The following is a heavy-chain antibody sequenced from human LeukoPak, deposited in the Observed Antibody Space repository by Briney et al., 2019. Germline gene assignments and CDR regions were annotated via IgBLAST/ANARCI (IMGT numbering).Heavy chain of an antibody. D-gene: IGHD3-3*01. CDR2: INPSGGST. CDR3: ARTRGTGYDFWSGPSGYYMDV. V-gene: IGHV1-46*01. CDR1: GYTFTSYY. J-gene: IGHJ6*03. Sequence: ASVKVSCKASGYTFTSYYMHWVRQAPGQGLEWMGIINPSGGSTSYAQKFQGRVTITADESTSTAYMELSSLRSEDTAVYYCARTRGTGYDFWSGPSGYYMDVWGKGTTVTVSS.